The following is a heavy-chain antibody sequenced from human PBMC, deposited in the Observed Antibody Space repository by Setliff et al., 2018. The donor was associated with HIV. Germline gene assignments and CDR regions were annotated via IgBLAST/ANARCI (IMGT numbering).Heavy chain of an antibody. CDR1: GYTFSDYY. V-gene: IGHV1-69-2*01. CDR2: VDPEDGER. D-gene: IGHD3-22*01. J-gene: IGHJ4*02. Sequence: GASVKVSCKASGYTFSDYYIHWVRQTPGKRVEWLGRVDPEDGERIYAGKFQGRVTITADTSTDTAYMELSSLRSEDTAIYYCTVHDYYDANSHLDAYDFWGQGTLVTVSS. CDR3: TVHDYYDANSHLDAYDF.